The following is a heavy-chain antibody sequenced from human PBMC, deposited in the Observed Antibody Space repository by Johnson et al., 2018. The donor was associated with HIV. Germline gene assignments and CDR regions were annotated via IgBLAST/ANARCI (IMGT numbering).Heavy chain of an antibody. CDR3: ATPTGSDAFDV. CDR1: GFTFTNYW. J-gene: IGHJ3*01. CDR2: MSSGDNT. Sequence: EVQLVESGGGLVQPGGSLRLSCAVSGFTFTNYWMHWVRQAPGKGLVWVSVMSSGDNTHYADSVKGRFTLSRDNSKSTLFLHMNTLRVEDTAVYYCATPTGSDAFDVWGQGTLVTVSS. V-gene: IGHV3-66*01. D-gene: IGHD1-1*01.